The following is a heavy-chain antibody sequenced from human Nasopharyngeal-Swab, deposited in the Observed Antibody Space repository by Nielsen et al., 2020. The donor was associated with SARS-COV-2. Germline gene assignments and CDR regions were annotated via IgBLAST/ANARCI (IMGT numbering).Heavy chain of an antibody. Sequence: GESLKISCAASAFSFSSFEVNWVRQAPGKGLEWISYISASGSFKYYADSVKGRFTISRDNARKSLYLQMDSLRGEDTGVYYCAGRGTSVSGDYYYYMDVWGKGTPVTVSS. D-gene: IGHD5/OR15-5a*01. CDR3: AGRGTSVSGDYYYYMDV. CDR1: AFSFSSFE. J-gene: IGHJ6*03. CDR2: ISASGSFK. V-gene: IGHV3-48*03.